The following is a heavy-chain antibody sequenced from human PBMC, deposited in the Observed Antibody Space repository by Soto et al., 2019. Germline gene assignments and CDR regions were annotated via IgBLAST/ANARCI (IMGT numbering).Heavy chain of an antibody. V-gene: IGHV3-30*18. CDR2: ISYDGSNK. Sequence: QVQLVESGGGVVQPGRSLRLSCAASGFTFSSYGMHWVRQAPGKGLEWVAVISYDGSNKYYADSVKGRFTISRDNSKNTLYLQMNSLRAEDTAVYYCAKEYSINWFDPWGQGTLVTVSS. J-gene: IGHJ5*02. CDR1: GFTFSSYG. D-gene: IGHD2-21*01. CDR3: AKEYSINWFDP.